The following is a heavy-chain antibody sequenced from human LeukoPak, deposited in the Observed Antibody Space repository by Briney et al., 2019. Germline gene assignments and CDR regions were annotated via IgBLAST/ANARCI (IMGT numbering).Heavy chain of an antibody. J-gene: IGHJ4*02. CDR1: GFTVSSNY. CDR3: ASIAGASGGGYYFDY. V-gene: IGHV3-66*01. D-gene: IGHD6-13*01. CDR2: IYSGGST. Sequence: GGSLRLSCAASGFTVSSNYMNWVRQAPGKGLEWVSVIYSGGSTYYADSVKGRFTISRDNSKNTLYLQMNSLRAEDTAVYYCASIAGASGGGYYFDYWGQGTLVTVSS.